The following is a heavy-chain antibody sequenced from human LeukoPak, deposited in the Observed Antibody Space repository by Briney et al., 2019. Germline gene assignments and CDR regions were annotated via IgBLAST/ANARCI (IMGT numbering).Heavy chain of an antibody. CDR1: GYTFTSYG. CDR2: ISAYNGNT. CDR3: ARDRGSYSSRTKHFDS. D-gene: IGHD6-13*01. J-gene: IGHJ4*02. V-gene: IGHV1-18*01. Sequence: GASVKVSCKASGYTFTSYGISWVRQAPGQGLEWMGWISAYNGNTNYAQKLQGRVTMTTDTSTSTAYMELRSLRSDDTAMYYCARDRGSYSSRTKHFDSWGQGTLVTVSS.